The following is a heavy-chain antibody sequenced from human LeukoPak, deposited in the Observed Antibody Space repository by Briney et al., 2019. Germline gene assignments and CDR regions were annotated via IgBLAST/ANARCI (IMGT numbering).Heavy chain of an antibody. V-gene: IGHV3-23*01. CDR3: AKDPDDYGDYGGSDY. J-gene: IGHJ4*02. Sequence: GGSLRLSCAASGFTFSSYAMSWVRQAPGKGLEGVSAISGSGGSTYYADSVKGRFTISRDNSKNTLYLQMNSLRAEDTAVYYCAKDPDDYGDYGGSDYWGQGTLVTVSS. CDR1: GFTFSSYA. CDR2: ISGSGGST. D-gene: IGHD4-17*01.